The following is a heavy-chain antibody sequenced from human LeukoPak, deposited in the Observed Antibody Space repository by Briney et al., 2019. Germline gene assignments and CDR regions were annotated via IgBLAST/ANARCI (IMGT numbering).Heavy chain of an antibody. D-gene: IGHD7-27*01. CDR2: ISSSGGTI. J-gene: IGHJ4*02. CDR1: GFTFNSYE. V-gene: IGHV3-48*03. CDR3: ARDTNWGLDY. Sequence: LSGGSLRLSCAASGFTFNSYEMNWVRQAPGNGLEWVSYISSSGGTIYYADSVKGRFTISRDNAKNSLYLQMNSLRAEDTAVYYCARDTNWGLDYWDQGTLVTVSS.